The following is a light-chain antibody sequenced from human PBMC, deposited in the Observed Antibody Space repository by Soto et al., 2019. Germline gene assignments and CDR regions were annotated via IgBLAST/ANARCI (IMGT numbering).Light chain of an antibody. CDR1: SSDVGGYNY. CDR3: SSYTSSSTLYVV. V-gene: IGLV2-14*01. CDR2: DVS. J-gene: IGLJ2*01. Sequence: QSVLTQPASVSGSPGQSITISCTGTSSDVGGYNYVSWYQQHPGKAPKLMIYDVSNRPSGVSNRFSGSKSGNTASLTISGLQAEDDADYYCSSYTSSSTLYVVFGGRTKLTVL.